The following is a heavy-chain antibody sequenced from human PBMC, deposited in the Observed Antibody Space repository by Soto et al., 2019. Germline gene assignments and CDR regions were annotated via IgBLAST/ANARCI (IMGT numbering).Heavy chain of an antibody. V-gene: IGHV3-30*18. Sequence: PGGSLRLSCAASGFTFSSYGMHWVRQAPGKGLEWVAVISYDGSNKYYADSVKGRFTISRDNSKNTLYLQMNSLRAEDTAVYYCAKEGSGDSVGSAFDIWGQGTMVTVS. CDR3: AKEGSGDSVGSAFDI. CDR1: GFTFSSYG. J-gene: IGHJ3*02. D-gene: IGHD4-17*01. CDR2: ISYDGSNK.